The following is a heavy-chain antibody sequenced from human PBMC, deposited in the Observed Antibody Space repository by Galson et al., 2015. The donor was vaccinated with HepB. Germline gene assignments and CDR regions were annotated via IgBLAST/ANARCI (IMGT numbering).Heavy chain of an antibody. V-gene: IGHV3-23*01. CDR3: AKEIPSSAEGGDAFDI. CDR1: GFTFTTYA. D-gene: IGHD1-14*01. Sequence: SLRLSCAASGFTFTTYAMSWVRQAPGKGLEWVSSISGSGGSTYYADSVKGRFTISGDNSKHTLYLQMNSLRAEDTALYYCAKEIPSSAEGGDAFDIWGQGTMVTVSS. J-gene: IGHJ3*02. CDR2: ISGSGGST.